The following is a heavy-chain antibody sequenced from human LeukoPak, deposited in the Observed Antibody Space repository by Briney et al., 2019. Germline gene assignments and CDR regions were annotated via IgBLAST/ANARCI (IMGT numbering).Heavy chain of an antibody. V-gene: IGHV4-4*07. Sequence: PSETLSLTCTVSGGSISNYYWSWIRQPAGKGLEWIGRIYTSGSTNYNPNYNPSLKSRVTMSVDTSKNQFSLKLTSVTAADTAVYYCARDRYDGVYNWFDPWCQGTLVTVSS. CDR3: ARDRYDGVYNWFDP. CDR1: GGSISNYY. CDR2: IYTSGST. J-gene: IGHJ5*02. D-gene: IGHD2-8*01.